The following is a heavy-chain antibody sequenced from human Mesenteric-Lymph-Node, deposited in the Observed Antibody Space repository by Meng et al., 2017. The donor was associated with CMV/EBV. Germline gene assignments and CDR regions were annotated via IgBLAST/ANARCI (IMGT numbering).Heavy chain of an antibody. V-gene: IGHV3-7*01. CDR2: IKQDGSEK. D-gene: IGHD6-19*01. CDR3: ARGRGPGAVAGIVY. Sequence: GESLKISCAASGFTFSSSWMAWVRQAPGKGLEWVANIKQDGSEKYYVDSVKGRFTISRDNAKNTLYLQMNSLRAEDTAVYYCARGRGPGAVAGIVYWGQGTLVTVSS. J-gene: IGHJ4*02. CDR1: GFTFSSSW.